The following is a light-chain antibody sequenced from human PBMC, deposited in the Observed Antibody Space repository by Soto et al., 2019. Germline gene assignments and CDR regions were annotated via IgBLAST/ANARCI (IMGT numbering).Light chain of an antibody. CDR1: SSNIGGNS. V-gene: IGLV1-51*01. Sequence: QSVMTQPPSVSAAPGQKVTISCSGSSSNIGGNSVSWYQQLPGTATKLLIYDDNKRPSGIPDRFSGSKSGTSATLGITGFQTGDEADYYCGSWDSSLSAYVFGNGTKLTVL. CDR2: DDN. CDR3: GSWDSSLSAYV. J-gene: IGLJ1*01.